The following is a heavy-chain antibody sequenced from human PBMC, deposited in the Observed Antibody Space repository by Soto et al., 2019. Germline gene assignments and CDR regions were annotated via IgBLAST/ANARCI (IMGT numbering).Heavy chain of an antibody. CDR2: IYHLGDT. Sequence: SETLSLTCAVSGVPITTSHWWSWVRQPPGKGLEWIGEIYHLGDTNYNPSLKNRVTISIDKSKKQFSLQVHSVTAADTAVYYCARGGTTTLLDSWGQGTLVTVSS. CDR1: GVPITTSHW. J-gene: IGHJ4*02. V-gene: IGHV4-4*02. CDR3: ARGGTTTLLDS. D-gene: IGHD1-1*01.